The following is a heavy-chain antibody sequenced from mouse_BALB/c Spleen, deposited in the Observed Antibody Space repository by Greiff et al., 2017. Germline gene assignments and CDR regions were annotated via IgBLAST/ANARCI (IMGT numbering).Heavy chain of an antibody. J-gene: IGHJ2*01. D-gene: IGHD4-1*02. V-gene: IGHV1S22*01. Sequence: LQQPGSELVRPGASVKLSCKASGYTFTSYWMHWVKQRPGQGLEWIGNIYPGSGSTNYDEKFKSKATLTVDTSTSTAYMQLSSLTSEDSAVYYCTQLGRFDYWGQGTTLTVSS. CDR2: IYPGSGST. CDR3: TQLGRFDY. CDR1: GYTFTSYW.